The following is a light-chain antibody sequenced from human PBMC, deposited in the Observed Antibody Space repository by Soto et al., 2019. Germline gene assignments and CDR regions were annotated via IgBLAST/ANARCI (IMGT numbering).Light chain of an antibody. Sequence: QSALTQPASVSGSPGQSITISCTGTSGDVGAYNYVSWYQQHPGKTPKLMIYEVSNRPSGVSTRFSGSKSGNSASLTISGLQAEDEGDNNCSSYTGSSTLRVVFGGGTKLTVL. J-gene: IGLJ2*01. V-gene: IGLV2-14*01. CDR1: SGDVGAYNY. CDR3: SSYTGSSTLRVV. CDR2: EVS.